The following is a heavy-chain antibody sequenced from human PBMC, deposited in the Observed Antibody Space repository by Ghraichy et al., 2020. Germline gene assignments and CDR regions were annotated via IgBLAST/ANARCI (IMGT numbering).Heavy chain of an antibody. V-gene: IGHV1-18*01. CDR2: ISAYNGNT. CDR3: ARDFSITMVRGVIPRYGMDV. J-gene: IGHJ6*02. CDR1: GYTFTSYG. D-gene: IGHD3-10*01. Sequence: ASVKVSCKASGYTFTSYGISWVRQAPGQGLEWMGWISAYNGNTNYAQKLQGRVTMTTDTSTSTAYMELRSLRSDDTAVYYCARDFSITMVRGVIPRYGMDVWGQGTTVTVSS.